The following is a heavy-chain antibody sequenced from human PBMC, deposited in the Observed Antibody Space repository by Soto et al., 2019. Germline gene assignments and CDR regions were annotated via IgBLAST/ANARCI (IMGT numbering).Heavy chain of an antibody. V-gene: IGHV4-59*12. Sequence: PSETLSLTCTVSGGSISSYYWSWIRQPPGKGLEWIGYIYYSGSTGYNPSLKTRVSMSVDTSKNQFSLRLTSVTAADTAVYFCATESGSTYGYFDHWGQGALVTVSS. CDR3: ATESGSTYGYFDH. J-gene: IGHJ4*02. CDR1: GGSISSYY. CDR2: IYYSGST. D-gene: IGHD5-18*01.